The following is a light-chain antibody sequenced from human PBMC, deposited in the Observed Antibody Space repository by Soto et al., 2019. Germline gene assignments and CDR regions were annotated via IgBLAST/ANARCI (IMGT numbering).Light chain of an antibody. J-gene: IGLJ1*01. V-gene: IGLV2-14*03. CDR1: SSDVGGYDY. CDR3: SSYTSSSPS. CDR2: DVS. Sequence: QCALTQPASVSGSPGQSITISCTGTSSDVGGYDYVSWYQQHPGKAPKLMIYDVSNRPSGVSNRFSGSKSGNTASLTISGLQAEDEADYYCSSYTSSSPSFGTGTKVTVL.